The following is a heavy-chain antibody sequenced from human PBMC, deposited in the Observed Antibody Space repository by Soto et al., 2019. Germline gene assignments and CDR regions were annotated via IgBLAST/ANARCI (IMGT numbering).Heavy chain of an antibody. CDR2: IQYSGYS. Sequence: QVQLQESGPGLVKPSETLSLTCTVSGGSITNYYCSWFRQPPGKGLEWIGYIQYSGYSAYNLALKRRVTMSMATSKTQFSLMLDSLTATDTAVYFCARHGFGSLQGLVDVWGQGTTVIVSS. J-gene: IGHJ6*02. CDR3: ARHGFGSLQGLVDV. V-gene: IGHV4-59*08. CDR1: GGSITNYY. D-gene: IGHD3-10*01.